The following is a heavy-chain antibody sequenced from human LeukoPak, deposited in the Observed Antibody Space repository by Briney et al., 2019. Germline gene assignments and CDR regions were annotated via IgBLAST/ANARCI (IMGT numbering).Heavy chain of an antibody. J-gene: IGHJ4*02. CDR1: GGSISSYY. D-gene: IGHD3-10*01. CDR2: IYTSGST. CDR3: ARSYNSGSYYPYYFDY. V-gene: IGHV4-4*07. Sequence: SETLSLTCTVSGGSISSYYWSWIRQPAGKGLEWIGRIYTSGSTNYNPSLKSRVTMSVDTSKNQFSLKLNSVTAADTAVYYCARSYNSGSYYPYYFDYWGQGTLVTVSS.